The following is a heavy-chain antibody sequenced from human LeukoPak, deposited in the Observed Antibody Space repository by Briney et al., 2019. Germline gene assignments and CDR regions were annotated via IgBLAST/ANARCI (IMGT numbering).Heavy chain of an antibody. J-gene: IGHJ1*01. CDR1: GYTFTDYG. V-gene: IGHV1-3*01. D-gene: IGHD3-10*01. CDR3: ARVPLHDRNDYYYPR. Sequence: ASVKVSCKASGYTFTDYGMHWVRQAPGQRLGWMAWINAGNGNPKYSQKFQGRVTITRDTSASTAYMELSSLRSEDTAVYYCARVPLHDRNDYYYPRWGQGTVVTVSS. CDR2: INAGNGNP.